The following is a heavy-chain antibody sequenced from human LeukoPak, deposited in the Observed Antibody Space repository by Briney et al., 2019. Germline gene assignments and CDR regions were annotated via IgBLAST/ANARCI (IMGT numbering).Heavy chain of an antibody. CDR1: GFTFSSYD. CDR3: ARSYIQGAFDI. Sequence: GGSPRLSCAASGFTFSSYDMHWVRQATGKGLEWVSAIGTAGDTYYPGSVKGRFTISRENAKNSLYLQMNSLRAGDTAVYYCARSYIQGAFDIWGQGTMVTVSS. CDR2: IGTAGDT. J-gene: IGHJ3*02. V-gene: IGHV3-13*01. D-gene: IGHD2-15*01.